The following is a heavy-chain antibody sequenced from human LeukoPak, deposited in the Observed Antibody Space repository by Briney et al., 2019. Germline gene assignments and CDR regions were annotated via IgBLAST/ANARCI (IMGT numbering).Heavy chain of an antibody. D-gene: IGHD2-15*01. CDR3: ASQEGYCSGGSCYSGIDY. CDR2: ISIGTSFI. Sequence: GGSLRLSCAASGFTFSSYNMNWVRQAPGKGLEWVAYISIGTSFIYYADSVKGRFTISRDNAKNSLYLQVNSLRAEDTAVYYCASQEGYCSGGSCYSGIDYWGQGTLVTVSS. V-gene: IGHV3-21*01. CDR1: GFTFSSYN. J-gene: IGHJ4*02.